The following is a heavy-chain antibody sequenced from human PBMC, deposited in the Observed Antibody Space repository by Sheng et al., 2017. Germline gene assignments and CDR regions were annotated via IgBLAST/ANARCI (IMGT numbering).Heavy chain of an antibody. CDR1: GFTFSDYY. J-gene: IGHJ3*02. D-gene: IGHD2-2*01. CDR3: ARDRVGYCSSTRMDCGGSDAFDI. CDR2: ISSSSSYT. V-gene: IGHV3-11*05. Sequence: QVQLVESGGGLVKPGGSLRLSCAASGFTFSDYYMSWIRQAPGKGLEWVSYISSSSSYTNYADSVKGRFTISRDNAKNSLYLQMNSLRAEDTAVYYCARDRVGYCSSTRMDCGGSDAFDIWGQGTMVTVSS.